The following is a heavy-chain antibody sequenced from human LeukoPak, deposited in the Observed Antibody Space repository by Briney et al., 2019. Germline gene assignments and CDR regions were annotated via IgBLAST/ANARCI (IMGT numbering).Heavy chain of an antibody. J-gene: IGHJ4*02. V-gene: IGHV5-51*01. D-gene: IGHD6-13*01. CDR2: IYPGDSDT. CDR3: ARLEDWGYSSSWYTYDY. Sequence: GESLKISCKGSGYIFTSYWIGWVRQMPGKGLEWMGIIYPGDSDTRYSPSFQGQVTISADKSISTAYLQWSSLKASDTAMYYCARLEDWGYSSSWYTYDYWGQGTLVTVSS. CDR1: GYIFTSYW.